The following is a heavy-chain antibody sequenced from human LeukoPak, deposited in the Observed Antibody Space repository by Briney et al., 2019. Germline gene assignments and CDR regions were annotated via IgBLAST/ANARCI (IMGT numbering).Heavy chain of an antibody. CDR2: IRYDGSNK. D-gene: IGHD3-3*01. J-gene: IGHJ3*02. CDR1: GFTFSSYG. Sequence: GGSLRLSCAASGFTFSSYGMHWVRQALGKGLEWVAFIRYDGSNKYYADSVKGRFTISRDNSKNTLYLQMNSLRAEDTAVYYCAKGNRISITIFGVVNPGDAFDIWGQGTMVTVSS. V-gene: IGHV3-30*02. CDR3: AKGNRISITIFGVVNPGDAFDI.